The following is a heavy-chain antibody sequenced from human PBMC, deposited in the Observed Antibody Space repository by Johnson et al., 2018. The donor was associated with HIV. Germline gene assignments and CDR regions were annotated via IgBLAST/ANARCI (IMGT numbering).Heavy chain of an antibody. CDR1: GFTVNDNY. Sequence: VQLVESGRGLIQPGGSLRLSCAASGFTVNDNYMTCVRQAPGKGLEWVSGINWNGGSTGYADSVKGRFTISSDNAKNSLYLQMNSLRAEDTAVYYCAKDIGDGDNRWGAFDIWGQGTMVTVSS. D-gene: IGHD5-24*01. CDR2: INWNGGST. J-gene: IGHJ3*02. CDR3: AKDIGDGDNRWGAFDI. V-gene: IGHV3-20*04.